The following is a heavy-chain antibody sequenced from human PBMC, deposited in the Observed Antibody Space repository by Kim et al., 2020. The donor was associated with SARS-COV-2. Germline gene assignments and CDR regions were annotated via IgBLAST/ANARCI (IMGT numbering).Heavy chain of an antibody. J-gene: IGHJ5*02. Sequence: ADSVKGRFTISRANSKNTLYLQMNSLRAEDTAVYYCARDGSGSYFSGFDPWGQGTLVTVSS. CDR3: ARDGSGSYFSGFDP. D-gene: IGHD3-10*01. V-gene: IGHV3-30*01.